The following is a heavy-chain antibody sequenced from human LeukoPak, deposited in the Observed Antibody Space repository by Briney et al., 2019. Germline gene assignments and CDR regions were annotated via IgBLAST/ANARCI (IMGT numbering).Heavy chain of an antibody. CDR1: GLTFSIHW. CDR3: AREGITIFGVVIEGSFDY. CDR2: INQDGSDK. V-gene: IGHV3-7*01. J-gene: IGHJ4*02. Sequence: PGGSLRLSCAASGLTFSIHWMNWVRQAPGKGLECVANINQDGSDKYYVDSVKGRFTISRDNTKNSLYLQMNSLRAEDTAVYYCAREGITIFGVVIEGSFDYWGQGTLVTVSS. D-gene: IGHD3-3*01.